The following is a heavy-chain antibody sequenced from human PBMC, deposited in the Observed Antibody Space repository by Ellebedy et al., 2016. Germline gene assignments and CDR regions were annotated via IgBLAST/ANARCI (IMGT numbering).Heavy chain of an antibody. Sequence: GSLRLXXAVYGGSFSGYYWSWIRQPPGKGLEWIGEINHSGSTNYNPSLKSRVTISVDTSKNQFSLKLSSVTAADTAVYYCARDVPTYSSSDYWGQGTLVTVSS. CDR3: ARDVPTYSSSDY. V-gene: IGHV4-34*01. CDR2: INHSGST. CDR1: GGSFSGYY. J-gene: IGHJ4*02. D-gene: IGHD6-6*01.